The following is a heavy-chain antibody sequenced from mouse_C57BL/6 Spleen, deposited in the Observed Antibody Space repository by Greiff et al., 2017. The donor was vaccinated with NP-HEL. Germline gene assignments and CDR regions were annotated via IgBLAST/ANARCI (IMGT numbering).Heavy chain of an antibody. D-gene: IGHD2-1*01. CDR2: ISGGGGNT. J-gene: IGHJ4*01. CDR1: GFTFSSYT. V-gene: IGHV5-9*01. CDR3: ANIYYGNYAMDY. Sequence: EVMLVESGGGLVKPGGSLKLSCAASGFTFSSYTMSWVRQTPEKRLEWVATISGGGGNTYYPDSVKGRFTISRDNAKNTLYLQMSSLRSEDTALYYCANIYYGNYAMDYWGQGTSVTVSS.